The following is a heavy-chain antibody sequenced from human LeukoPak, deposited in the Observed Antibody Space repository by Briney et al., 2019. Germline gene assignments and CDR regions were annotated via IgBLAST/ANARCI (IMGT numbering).Heavy chain of an antibody. J-gene: IGHJ4*02. CDR3: AKSVDFDY. D-gene: IGHD4-23*01. Sequence: GGSLRLSCAASGFTFSSYTMSWVRQAPGKGLEWVSAITGGGVGTYYADSVKGRFTISRDNSRNTLYLQMNSLRADDTAVYYCAKSVDFDYWGQGTLVTVS. CDR1: GFTFSSYT. CDR2: ITGGGVGT. V-gene: IGHV3-23*01.